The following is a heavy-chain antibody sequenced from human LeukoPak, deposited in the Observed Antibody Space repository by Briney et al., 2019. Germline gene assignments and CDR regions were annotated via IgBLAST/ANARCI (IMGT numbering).Heavy chain of an antibody. CDR1: GGSISSSNW. CDR2: IYHSGST. CDR3: ARDRLLWFGELWSGGYFDY. V-gene: IGHV4-4*02. J-gene: IGHJ4*02. Sequence: PSETLSLTCAVSGGSISSSNWWSWVRQPPGKGLEWIGEIYHSGSTNYNPSLKSRVTISVDKSKNQFSLKLSSVTAADTAVYYCARDRLLWFGELWSGGYFDYWGQGTLVTVSS. D-gene: IGHD3-10*01.